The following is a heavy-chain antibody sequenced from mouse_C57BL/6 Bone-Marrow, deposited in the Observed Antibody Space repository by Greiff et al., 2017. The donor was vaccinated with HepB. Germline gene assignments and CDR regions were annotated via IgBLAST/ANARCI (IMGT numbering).Heavy chain of an antibody. CDR2: IDPENGDT. CDR3: TTEVSYAMDY. CDR1: GFNIKDDY. V-gene: IGHV14-4*01. J-gene: IGHJ4*01. Sequence: EVQRVESGAELVRPGASVKLSCTASGFNIKDDYMHWVKQRPEQGLEWIGWIDPENGDTEYASKFQGKATITADTSSNTAYLQLSSLTSEDTAVYYCTTEVSYAMDYWGQGTSVTVSS.